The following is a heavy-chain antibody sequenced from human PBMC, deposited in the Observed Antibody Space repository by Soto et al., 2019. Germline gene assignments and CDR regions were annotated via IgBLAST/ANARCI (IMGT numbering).Heavy chain of an antibody. CDR2: IYYSGST. CDR3: ARADYDSSGYSSLIDY. D-gene: IGHD3-22*01. V-gene: IGHV4-31*03. Sequence: SETLSLTCTVSGGSISSGGYYWSWIRQHPGKGLEWIGYIYYSGSTYYNPSLKSRVTISVDTSKNQFSLKLSSVTAADTAVYYCARADYDSSGYSSLIDYWGQGTLVTVSS. CDR1: GGSISSGGYY. J-gene: IGHJ4*02.